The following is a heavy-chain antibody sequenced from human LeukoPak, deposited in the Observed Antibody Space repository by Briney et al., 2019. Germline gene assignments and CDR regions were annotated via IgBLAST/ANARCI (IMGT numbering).Heavy chain of an antibody. CDR1: GGSFSGYY. CDR2: INHSGST. Sequence: SETLSLTCAVYGGSFSGYYWSWIRQPPGKGLEWIGEINHSGSTNYNPSLKSRVTISVDTSKNQFSLKLTSVTAADTAVYYCASRIAAAENWFDPWGQGTLVAVSS. CDR3: ASRIAAAENWFDP. J-gene: IGHJ5*02. D-gene: IGHD6-13*01. V-gene: IGHV4-34*01.